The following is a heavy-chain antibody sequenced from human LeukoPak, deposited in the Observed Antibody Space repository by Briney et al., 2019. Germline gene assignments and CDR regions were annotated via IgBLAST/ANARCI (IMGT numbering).Heavy chain of an antibody. CDR3: ARDLCGGDCYSYNYYGMDV. CDR2: IWYDGSNK. Sequence: PGGSLRLSCAASGFTFSSYGMHWVRQAPGKGLEWVAVIWYDGSNKYYADSVNGRFTISRDNSKNTLYLQMNSLRAEDAAVYYCARDLCGGDCYSYNYYGMDVWGQGTTVSVSS. CDR1: GFTFSSYG. V-gene: IGHV3-33*01. J-gene: IGHJ6*02. D-gene: IGHD2-21*02.